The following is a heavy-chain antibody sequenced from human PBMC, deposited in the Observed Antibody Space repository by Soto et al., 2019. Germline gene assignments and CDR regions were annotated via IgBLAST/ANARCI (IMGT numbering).Heavy chain of an antibody. J-gene: IGHJ4*02. CDR2: IYYSGST. CDR3: ARGSEYSSSWYQEPYCFDY. V-gene: IGHV4-30-4*01. Sequence: PSETLSLTCTVSGGSISSGDYYWSWIRQPPGKGLERIGYIYYSGSTYYNPSLKSRVTISVDTSKNQFSLKLSSVTAADTAVYYCARGSEYSSSWYQEPYCFDYWGQGTLVTVSS. D-gene: IGHD6-13*01. CDR1: GGSISSGDYY.